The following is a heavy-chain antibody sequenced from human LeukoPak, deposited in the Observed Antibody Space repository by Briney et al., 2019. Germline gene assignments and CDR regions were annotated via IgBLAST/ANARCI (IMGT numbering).Heavy chain of an antibody. V-gene: IGHV3-74*01. D-gene: IGHD6-13*01. CDR2: INSDGSST. Sequence: GGSLRLSCAASGFTFSSYWMHWVRQAPGKGQVWVSRINSDGSSTSYADSVKGRFTISRDNAKNTLYLQMNSLRAEDTAVYYCASEGSSWYYFDYWGQGTLVTVSS. CDR1: GFTFSSYW. J-gene: IGHJ4*02. CDR3: ASEGSSWYYFDY.